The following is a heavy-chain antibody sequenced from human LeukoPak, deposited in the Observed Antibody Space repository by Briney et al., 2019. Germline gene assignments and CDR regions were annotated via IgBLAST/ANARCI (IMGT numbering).Heavy chain of an antibody. CDR3: TREGSQWDFLVDY. V-gene: IGHV3-21*01. D-gene: IGHD2/OR15-2a*01. CDR1: GFTFSSYS. Sequence: GGSLRLSCAASGFTFSSYSMNWVRQTPGKGLEWVSSITSSGRYIYYADSVKGRFTISRDNSENSLYLQMDSLTAEDTAVYYCTREGSQWDFLVDYWGQGTRVAVSP. J-gene: IGHJ4*02. CDR2: ITSSGRYI.